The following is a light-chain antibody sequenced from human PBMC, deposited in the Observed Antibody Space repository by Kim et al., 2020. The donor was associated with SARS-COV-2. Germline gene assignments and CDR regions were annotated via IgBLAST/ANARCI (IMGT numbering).Light chain of an antibody. CDR2: VGTGGIVG. J-gene: IGLJ1*01. Sequence: QLVLTQPPSASASLGASVTLTCTLSSGYSNYKVDWYQQRPGKGPRFVMRVGTGGIVGSKGDGIPDRFSVLGSGLNRYLTIKNIQEEDESDYHCGADHGGGSNFVYVFGTGTKVTVL. CDR1: SGYSNYK. V-gene: IGLV9-49*01. CDR3: GADHGGGSNFVYV.